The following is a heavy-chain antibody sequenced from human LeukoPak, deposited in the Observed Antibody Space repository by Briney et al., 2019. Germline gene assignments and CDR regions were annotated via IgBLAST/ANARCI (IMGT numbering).Heavy chain of an antibody. J-gene: IGHJ6*02. Sequence: GGSLRLSCAASGFTFSSYGMHWVRQAPGKGLEWVAFIRYDGSNKYYADSVKGRFTISSDNSKNTLYLQMNSLRAEDTAVYYCARSPPPSANGMDVWGQGTTVTVPS. D-gene: IGHD3-10*01. CDR2: IRYDGSNK. V-gene: IGHV3-30*02. CDR3: ARSPPPSANGMDV. CDR1: GFTFSSYG.